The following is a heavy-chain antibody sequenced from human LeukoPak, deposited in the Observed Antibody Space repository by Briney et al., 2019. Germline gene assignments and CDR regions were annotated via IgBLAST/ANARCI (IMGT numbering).Heavy chain of an antibody. CDR1: GFSFSSYN. Sequence: PGGSLCLSCAASGFSFSSYNKNCFRQPSAKEREWVSSISSSSRYIYYADSVKGRFTISRDNSKNTLYLQMNSLRAEDTAVYYCAKDDRELLTSTVFDYWGQGTLVTVSS. D-gene: IGHD1-26*01. J-gene: IGHJ4*02. CDR2: ISSSSRYI. CDR3: AKDDRELLTSTVFDY. V-gene: IGHV3-21*04.